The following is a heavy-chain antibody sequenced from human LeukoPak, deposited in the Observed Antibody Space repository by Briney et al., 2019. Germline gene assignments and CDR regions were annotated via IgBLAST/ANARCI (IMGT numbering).Heavy chain of an antibody. CDR2: ISGGGGST. J-gene: IGHJ4*02. Sequence: GGSLRLSCAASGFTFTSYSMNWVRQAPGKGLEWVSTISGGGGSTYYADSVKGRFTISRDNSKNTLYLQMNSLRAEDTAVYYCAKFSLYYDSSGYYYEALDYWGQGTLVTVSS. CDR1: GFTFTSYS. CDR3: AKFSLYYDSSGYYYEALDY. D-gene: IGHD3-22*01. V-gene: IGHV3-23*01.